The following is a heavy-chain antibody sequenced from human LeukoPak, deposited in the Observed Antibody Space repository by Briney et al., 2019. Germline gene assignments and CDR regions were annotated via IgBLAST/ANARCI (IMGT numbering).Heavy chain of an antibody. CDR3: ARASGSSGYYQLPIDY. CDR2: ITGSGGTT. Sequence: GGSLRLSCAASGFTFSSYAMTWVRQVPGKGLEWVSSITGSGGTTDYAVSAKGRFTISRDNSKNTLYLQMNSLRAEDRAIYYCARASGSSGYYQLPIDYWGQGTLVTVSS. J-gene: IGHJ4*02. D-gene: IGHD3-22*01. CDR1: GFTFSSYA. V-gene: IGHV3-23*01.